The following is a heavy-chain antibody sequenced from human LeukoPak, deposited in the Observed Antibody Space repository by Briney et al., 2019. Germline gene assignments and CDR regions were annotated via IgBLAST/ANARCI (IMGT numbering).Heavy chain of an antibody. Sequence: GGSLRLSCAASGFTFSNYWMHWVRQAPGKGLVWVSRINRDGSTTNYADSVKGRFTVSRDNAKNTLNLQMNSLRDEATAVYYCARDRKSGESSEIDFWGQGTPVTVSS. V-gene: IGHV3-74*01. CDR1: GFTFSNYW. CDR2: INRDGSTT. D-gene: IGHD3-10*01. CDR3: ARDRKSGESSEIDF. J-gene: IGHJ4*02.